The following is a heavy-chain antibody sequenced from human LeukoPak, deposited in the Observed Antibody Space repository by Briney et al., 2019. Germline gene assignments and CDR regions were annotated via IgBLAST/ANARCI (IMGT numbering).Heavy chain of an antibody. CDR3: ARCTTGRTFGSLREIKRSREIDY. CDR2: ISSSSSTI. Sequence: GGSLRLSCAASGFTFSSYSMNWVRQAPGKGLEWVSYISSSSSTIYYADSVKGRFTISRDNAENSLFLQMNSLRAEDTAVYYCARCTTGRTFGSLREIKRSREIDYWGQGTLVTVSS. CDR1: GFTFSSYS. J-gene: IGHJ4*02. D-gene: IGHD1-1*01. V-gene: IGHV3-48*01.